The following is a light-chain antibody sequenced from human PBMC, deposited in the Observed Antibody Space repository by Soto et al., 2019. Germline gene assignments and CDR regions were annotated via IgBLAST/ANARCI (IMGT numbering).Light chain of an antibody. Sequence: SYELTQPPSVSVAPGQTATITCGGNNSGDKRVHWYQQKPGQAPVLVVYDDTDRPSGIPERFSGSNSANTATLTISRVEAGDEADYFCQVSNSSCNCYVFGTGTKVTVL. CDR2: DDT. CDR3: QVSNSSCNCYV. J-gene: IGLJ1*01. V-gene: IGLV3-21*02. CDR1: NSGDKR.